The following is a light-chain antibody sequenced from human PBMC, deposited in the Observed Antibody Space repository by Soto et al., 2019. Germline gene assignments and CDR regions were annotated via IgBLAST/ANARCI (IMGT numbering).Light chain of an antibody. CDR1: SSNIGAGYD. V-gene: IGLV1-40*01. CDR2: GNS. Sequence: QSVLTQPPSVSGAPGQRVTISCTGSSSNIGAGYDVHWYQQLPGTAPKLFIYGNSNRPSGVPDRFSGSKSGTSASLAITGLQAEDEADYYCQSYDSILSGSVFGGGTKLTVL. CDR3: QSYDSILSGSV. J-gene: IGLJ3*02.